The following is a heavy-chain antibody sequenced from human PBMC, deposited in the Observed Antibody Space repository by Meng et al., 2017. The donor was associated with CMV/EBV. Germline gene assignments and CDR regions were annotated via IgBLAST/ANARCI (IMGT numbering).Heavy chain of an antibody. CDR1: GGSIRSGDYY. CDR2: IYYSGST. D-gene: IGHD3-10*01. CDR3: ARGVYYGSGRKGAFDI. J-gene: IGHJ3*02. Sequence: QVRLQELGPVLVKPSHTLSLTCTVSGGSIRSGDYYWSWIRQPPGKGLEWIGYIYYSGSTYYNPSLKSRVTISVDTSKNQFSLKLSSVTAADTAVYYCARGVYYGSGRKGAFDIWGQGTMVTVSS. V-gene: IGHV4-30-4*08.